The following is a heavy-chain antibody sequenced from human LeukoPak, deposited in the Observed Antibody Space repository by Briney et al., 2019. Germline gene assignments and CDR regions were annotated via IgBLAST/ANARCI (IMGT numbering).Heavy chain of an antibody. V-gene: IGHV4-61*02. CDR2: IYTSGST. Sequence: SQTLSLTCTVSGGSISSGSYFWSWIRQPAGKGLEWIGRIYTSGSTNYNPSLKSRLTISVDTSKNQFSLKLSSVTAADTAVYYCARVVPGIAVAGTGYFDYWGQGTLVTVSS. CDR3: ARVVPGIAVAGTGYFDY. CDR1: GGSISSGSYF. J-gene: IGHJ4*02. D-gene: IGHD6-19*01.